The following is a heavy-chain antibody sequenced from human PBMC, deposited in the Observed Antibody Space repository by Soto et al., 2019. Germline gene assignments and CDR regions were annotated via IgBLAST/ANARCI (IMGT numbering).Heavy chain of an antibody. CDR1: GFTFSSYA. CDR2: ISGSGGST. J-gene: IGHJ4*02. CDR3: AKSGEQLVRPTPGHFDY. D-gene: IGHD6-6*01. Sequence: GGSLRLSCAASGFTFSSYAMSWVRQAPGKGLEWVSAISGSGGSTYYADSVKGRFTISGDNSKNTLYLQMNSLRAEDTAVYYCAKSGEQLVRPTPGHFDYWGQGTLVTVSS. V-gene: IGHV3-23*01.